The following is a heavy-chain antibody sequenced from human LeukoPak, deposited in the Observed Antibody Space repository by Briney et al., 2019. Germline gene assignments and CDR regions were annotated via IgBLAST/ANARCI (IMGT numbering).Heavy chain of an antibody. Sequence: SGGSLRLSCAASDFSFITYAMSWVRQAPGKGLEWVSTISGVGDATYYADSVKGRFTISRDNAKNSLYLQMNSLRAEDTAVYYCARDWAAMVPFYDYWGQGTLVTVSS. D-gene: IGHD5-18*01. J-gene: IGHJ4*02. CDR3: ARDWAAMVPFYDY. CDR2: ISGVGDAT. CDR1: DFSFITYA. V-gene: IGHV3-23*01.